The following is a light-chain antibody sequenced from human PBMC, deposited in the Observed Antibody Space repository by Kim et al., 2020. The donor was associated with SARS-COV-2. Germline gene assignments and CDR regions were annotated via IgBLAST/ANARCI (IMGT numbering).Light chain of an antibody. CDR3: QQYNNWPFT. CDR1: QTISTN. V-gene: IGKV3-15*01. CDR2: GAS. Sequence: VSPGDRATLACRASQTISTNLAWYRQKPGQAPRLLLYGASTRATGIPARFSGSGSGTEFTLSISSLQSEDFAIYYCQQYNNWPFTFGPGTKVDIK. J-gene: IGKJ3*01.